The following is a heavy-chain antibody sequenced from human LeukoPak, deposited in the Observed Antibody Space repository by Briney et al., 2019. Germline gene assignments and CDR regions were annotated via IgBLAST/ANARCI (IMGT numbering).Heavy chain of an antibody. D-gene: IGHD1-26*01. CDR2: MSGSGSRT. CDR1: GFTFSSYA. CDR3: AKDRVGAILYFDY. V-gene: IGHV3-23*01. Sequence: GGSLRLSCVVSGFTFSSYAMSWVRQAPGKGLEWVSAMSGSGSRTYYADSVKGRFTISRDNSKNTLYLQMSSLRVEDTALYYCAKDRVGAILYFDYWGQGTLVTVSS. J-gene: IGHJ4*02.